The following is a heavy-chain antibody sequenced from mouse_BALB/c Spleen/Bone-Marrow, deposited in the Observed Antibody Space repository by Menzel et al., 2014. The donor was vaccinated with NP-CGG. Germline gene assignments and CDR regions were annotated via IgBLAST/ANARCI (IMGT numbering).Heavy chain of an antibody. D-gene: IGHD1-1*01. Sequence: QVQLQQSGAELVRPGVSVKISCKGSGYTFTDYAMHWVKQSHAKSLEWIGVISTYYGDASYNQNFKGKATMTVDKSSSTEYMELARLTYEDSANYYCARESIYYYGSTLDYWGQGTTLTVSS. CDR2: ISTYYGDA. V-gene: IGHV1S137*01. CDR1: GYTFTDYA. J-gene: IGHJ2*01. CDR3: ARESIYYYGSTLDY.